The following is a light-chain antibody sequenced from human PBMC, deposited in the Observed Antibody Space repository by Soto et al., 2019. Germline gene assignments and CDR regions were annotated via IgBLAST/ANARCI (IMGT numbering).Light chain of an antibody. Sequence: QSALTQPPSASGSPGQSVTISCTGTSSDVGGYNYVSWYQQHPGKAPKLMIYEVSKRPSAVPDRFSGSKSGNTASLTVSGLQAEDEADYYCSSYAGSNTPYVFGTGTKLTVL. CDR1: SSDVGGYNY. J-gene: IGLJ1*01. CDR3: SSYAGSNTPYV. V-gene: IGLV2-8*01. CDR2: EVS.